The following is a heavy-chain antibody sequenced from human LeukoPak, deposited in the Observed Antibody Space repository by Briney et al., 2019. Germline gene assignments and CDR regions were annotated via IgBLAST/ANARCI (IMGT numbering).Heavy chain of an antibody. D-gene: IGHD6-19*01. CDR3: AKDRVSSGWYEYYQY. CDR2: IWYDGGNK. Sequence: GGSLRLSCAASGFTFNTYDMHWVRQAPGKGLEWVAVIWYDGGNKYSADSVKGRFTISRDNSKNTLYLQMNSLRTEDTAVYYCAKDRVSSGWYEYYQYWGQGTLVTVSS. CDR1: GFTFNTYD. V-gene: IGHV3-30*02. J-gene: IGHJ1*01.